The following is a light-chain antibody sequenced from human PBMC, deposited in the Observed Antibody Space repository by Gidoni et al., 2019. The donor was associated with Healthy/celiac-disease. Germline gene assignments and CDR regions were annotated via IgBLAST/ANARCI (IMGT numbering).Light chain of an antibody. CDR3: CSYAGSSTFVV. CDR2: EVS. Sequence: GSPGQSITISCTGTSSDVGSYNLVSWYQQHPGKAPKLMIYEVSTRPSGVSNRFSGSKSGNTASLTISGLQSEDEADYYCCSYAGSSTFVVFGGGTKLTVL. V-gene: IGLV2-23*02. CDR1: SSDVGSYNL. J-gene: IGLJ2*01.